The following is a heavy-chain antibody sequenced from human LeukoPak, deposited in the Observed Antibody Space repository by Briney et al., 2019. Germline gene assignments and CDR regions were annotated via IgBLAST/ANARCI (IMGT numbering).Heavy chain of an antibody. Sequence: GSLRLSCAASGFTVSSNYMSWVRQAPGKGLEWVSVIYSGGSTYYADSVKGRFTISRDNSKNTLYLQMNSLRAEDTAVYYCARDGYYDSSGYHYFDYWGQGTLVTVSS. V-gene: IGHV3-53*01. CDR3: ARDGYYDSSGYHYFDY. D-gene: IGHD3-22*01. J-gene: IGHJ4*02. CDR2: IYSGGST. CDR1: GFTVSSNY.